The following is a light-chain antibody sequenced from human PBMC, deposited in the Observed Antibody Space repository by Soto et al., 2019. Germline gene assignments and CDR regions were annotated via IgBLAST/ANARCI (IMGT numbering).Light chain of an antibody. V-gene: IGKV3-11*01. CDR2: DTS. CDR1: QTVGSY. J-gene: IGKJ1*01. CDR3: QQYDDSPGT. Sequence: EIVLTQSPATLSLSPGERATLSCRASQTVGSYLAWFRQTPGQAPRLLIYDTSIRATGIPARFSGSGSGTDFTLTISSLEAEDFAVYYCQQYDDSPGTFGQGTKVDIK.